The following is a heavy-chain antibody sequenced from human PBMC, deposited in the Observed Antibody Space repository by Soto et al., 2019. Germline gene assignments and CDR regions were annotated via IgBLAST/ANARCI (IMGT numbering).Heavy chain of an antibody. CDR2: TNRRGTST. J-gene: IGHJ6*02. V-gene: IGHV3-7*01. D-gene: IGHD6-13*01. Sequence: GGALRLSCVGSGFRPSDYALNWVRQPPGQGLARVANTNRRGTSTNYVDAVRGRYSTYRDNATNGFYLNLDSLRVRDTDTSSGVSSTPTRGLGIWGRGNTVTVSS. CDR3: VSSTPTRGLGI. CDR1: GFRPSDYA.